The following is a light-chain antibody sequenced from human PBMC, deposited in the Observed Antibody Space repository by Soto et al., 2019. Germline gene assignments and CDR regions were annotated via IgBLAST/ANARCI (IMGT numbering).Light chain of an antibody. J-gene: IGKJ1*01. V-gene: IGKV3-15*01. Sequence: DIVMTQALGTLSLSSGQTATLSCSARQSVSNILDWYQQKPAQRPRLLIYRATTRAAGVPARFTRSVSAIESTLTISNLQSEDSAVYYCHQYNNWPPEWTFGQGTKADIK. CDR1: QSVSNI. CDR2: RAT. CDR3: HQYNNWPPEWT.